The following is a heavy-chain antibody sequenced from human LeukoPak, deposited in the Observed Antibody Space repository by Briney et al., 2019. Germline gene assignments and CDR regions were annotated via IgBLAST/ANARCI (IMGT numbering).Heavy chain of an antibody. CDR2: IYTSGST. V-gene: IGHV4-61*02. J-gene: IGHJ4*02. Sequence: SETLSLTCTVSGGSISSGSYYWSWIRQPAGKGLEWIGRIYTSGSTNYNPSLKSRVTISVDTSKNQFSLKLSSVTAADTAVYYCASQRSSSWYSVDYWGQGTLVTVSS. CDR1: GGSISSGSYY. D-gene: IGHD6-13*01. CDR3: ASQRSSSWYSVDY.